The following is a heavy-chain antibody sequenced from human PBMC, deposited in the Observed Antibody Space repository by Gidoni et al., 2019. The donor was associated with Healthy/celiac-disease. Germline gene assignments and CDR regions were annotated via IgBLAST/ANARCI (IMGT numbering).Heavy chain of an antibody. CDR2: IWYDGSNK. Sequence: QVQLVESGGGVVQPGRSLRLSCAASGFTFRSYGMHWVRQAPGKGLEWVAFIWYDGSNKYYADSVKGRFTISRDNSKNTLYLQMNSLSAEDTAVYYCASHPDYYDSSGYSYWGQGTLVTVSS. J-gene: IGHJ4*02. D-gene: IGHD3-22*01. V-gene: IGHV3-33*01. CDR3: ASHPDYYDSSGYSY. CDR1: GFTFRSYG.